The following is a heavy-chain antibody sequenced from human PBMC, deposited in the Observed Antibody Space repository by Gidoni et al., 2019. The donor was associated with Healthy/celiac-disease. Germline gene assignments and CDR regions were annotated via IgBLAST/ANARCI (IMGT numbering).Heavy chain of an antibody. CDR2: IRSKAYGGAT. D-gene: IGHD2-15*01. V-gene: IGHV3-49*03. Sequence: EVQLVESGGGLVQPGRSLRLSCTASGFTFGDYAMSWFPQAPGKGLEWVGFIRSKAYGGATEYAASVKGRFTVSRDDSKSIAYLQMNSLKTEDTAVYYCTRDDTYCSGGSCYSRVARGDVWGKGTTVTVSS. CDR1: GFTFGDYA. J-gene: IGHJ6*04. CDR3: TRDDTYCSGGSCYSRVARGDV.